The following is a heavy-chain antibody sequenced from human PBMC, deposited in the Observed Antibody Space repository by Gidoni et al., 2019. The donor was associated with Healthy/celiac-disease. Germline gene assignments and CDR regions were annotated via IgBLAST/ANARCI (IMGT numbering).Heavy chain of an antibody. J-gene: IGHJ4*02. CDR2: ISYDGSNK. D-gene: IGHD6-13*01. CDR3: ASPSIAAAGWGTLRFDY. CDR1: GFTFSSYA. V-gene: IGHV3-30*04. Sequence: VQLVESGGGVVQPGRSLRLSCAASGFTFSSYAMHWVRQAPGKGLEWVAVISYDGSNKYYADSVKGRFTISRDNFKNTLYLQMNSLRAEDTAVYYCASPSIAAAGWGTLRFDYWGQGTLVTVSS.